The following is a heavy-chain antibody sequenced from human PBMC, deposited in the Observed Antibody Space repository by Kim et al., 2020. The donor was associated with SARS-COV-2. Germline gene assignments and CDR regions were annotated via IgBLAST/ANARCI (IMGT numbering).Heavy chain of an antibody. CDR3: ARAQGYSYYFDY. V-gene: IGHV1-69*01. J-gene: IGHJ4*02. D-gene: IGHD5-18*01. Sequence: YAQKFQGRVTITADESTSTADMELSSLRSEDTAVYYCARAQGYSYYFDYWGQGTLVTVSS.